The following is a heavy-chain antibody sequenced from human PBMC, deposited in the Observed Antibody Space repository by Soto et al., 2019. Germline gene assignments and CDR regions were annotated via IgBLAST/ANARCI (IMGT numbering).Heavy chain of an antibody. CDR3: ARLDPPRPRITMIVVVSDAFDI. J-gene: IGHJ3*02. V-gene: IGHV4-39*01. CDR1: GGSISSSSYY. Sequence: SETLSLTCTVSGGSISSSSYYWGWIRQPPGKGLEWIGSIYYSGSTYYNPSLKSRVTISVDTSKNQFSLKLSSVTTADTAVYYCARLDPPRPRITMIVVVSDAFDIWGQGTMVTVSS. D-gene: IGHD3-22*01. CDR2: IYYSGST.